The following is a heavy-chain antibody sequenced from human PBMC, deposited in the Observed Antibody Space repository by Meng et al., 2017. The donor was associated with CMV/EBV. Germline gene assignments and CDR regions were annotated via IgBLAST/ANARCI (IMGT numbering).Heavy chain of an antibody. CDR1: GFTFSSYA. J-gene: IGHJ4*02. D-gene: IGHD2-2*01. V-gene: IGHV3-23*03. CDR2: IYSGGSST. CDR3: SRGTSFDY. Sequence: GGSLRLSCAASGFTFSSYAMSWVRQAPGKGLEWVSVIYSGGSSTYYADSVKGRFTISRDNSKNTLYLQMNSLRAEDTAVYYCSRGTSFDYWGQGTLVTVPQ.